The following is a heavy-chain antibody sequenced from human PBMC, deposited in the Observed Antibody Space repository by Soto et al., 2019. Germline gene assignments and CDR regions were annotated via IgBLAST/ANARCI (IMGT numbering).Heavy chain of an antibody. J-gene: IGHJ4*02. Sequence: SETLSLTCTVSGGSISSSSYYWGWIRQPPGKGLEWIGSIYYSGSTYYNPSLKSRVTISVDTSKNQFSLKLSSVTAADTAVYYCASPPIRYFDWLPFPTFDYWGQGTLVTVSS. D-gene: IGHD3-9*01. CDR3: ASPPIRYFDWLPFPTFDY. V-gene: IGHV4-39*01. CDR1: GGSISSSSYY. CDR2: IYYSGST.